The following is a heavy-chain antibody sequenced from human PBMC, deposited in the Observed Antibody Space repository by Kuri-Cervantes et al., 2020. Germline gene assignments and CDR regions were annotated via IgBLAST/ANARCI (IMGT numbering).Heavy chain of an antibody. Sequence: GESLKISCAASGFTFSSYSMSWVRQAPGKGLEWVSAISGSGGSTYYADSVKGRFTISRDNSKNTLYLQMNSLRAEDTAVYYWARAAHWYSGSYSLLGYWGQGTLVTVSS. D-gene: IGHD1-26*01. CDR2: ISGSGGST. CDR3: ARAAHWYSGSYSLLGY. CDR1: GFTFSSYS. V-gene: IGHV3-23*01. J-gene: IGHJ4*02.